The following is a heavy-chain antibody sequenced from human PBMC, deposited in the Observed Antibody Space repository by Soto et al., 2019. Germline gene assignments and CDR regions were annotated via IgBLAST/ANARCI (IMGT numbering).Heavy chain of an antibody. CDR2: INYRGST. CDR3: ARGTWLRSAFDI. Sequence: WIRQPPGKGLEWIGEINYRGSTNYNPSLKSRVTISVDTSKNQFSLKLSSVTAADTAVYYCARGTWLRSAFDIWGQGTMVTVS. D-gene: IGHD5-12*01. J-gene: IGHJ3*02. V-gene: IGHV4-34*01.